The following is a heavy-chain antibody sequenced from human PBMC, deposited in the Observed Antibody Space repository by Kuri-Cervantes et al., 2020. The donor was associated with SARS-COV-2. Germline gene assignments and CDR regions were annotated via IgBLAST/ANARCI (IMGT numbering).Heavy chain of an antibody. J-gene: IGHJ4*02. CDR1: GGTFSSYA. V-gene: IGHV1-69*13. D-gene: IGHD3-22*01. CDR3: ARDKPTYYYDSSGYYYEYYFDY. CDR2: IIPIFGTA. Sequence: SVKVSCKASGGTFSSYAISWVRQAPGQGLEWMGGIIPIFGTANYAQKFQGRVTITADESTSTAYMELSSLRSEDTAVYYCARDKPTYYYDSSGYYYEYYFDYWGQGTLVTVSS.